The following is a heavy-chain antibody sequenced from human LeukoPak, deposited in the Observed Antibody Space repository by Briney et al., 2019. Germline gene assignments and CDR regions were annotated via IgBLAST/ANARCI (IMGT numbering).Heavy chain of an antibody. CDR2: ISGDGSST. V-gene: IGHV3-74*01. D-gene: IGHD1-7*01. CDR1: GFTFSSYW. J-gene: IGHJ4*02. CDR3: ARELPFDY. Sequence: PGGSLRLSCIASGFTFSSYWMHWVRQAPGKGLEWVSRISGDGSSTTYADSVKGRVTISRDNAKNTLYLQMRSLGAEDTAIYYCARELPFDYWGQGTLVSVSS.